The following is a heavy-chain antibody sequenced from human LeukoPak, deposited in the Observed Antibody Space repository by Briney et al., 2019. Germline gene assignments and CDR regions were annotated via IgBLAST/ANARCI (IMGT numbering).Heavy chain of an antibody. CDR2: IKQEGREK. CDR1: GFTLSSYW. Sequence: GGPLRLSCAASGFTLSSYWMLWLRQAPGKALEGVANIKQEGREKQYVHSVKGRFTIPRDNAKNSLYLQMSSLRAEDTAVYFCARVPFTSSLGDYFDCWGQGILVTVSS. CDR3: ARVPFTSSLGDYFDC. V-gene: IGHV3-7*01. D-gene: IGHD6-13*01. J-gene: IGHJ4*02.